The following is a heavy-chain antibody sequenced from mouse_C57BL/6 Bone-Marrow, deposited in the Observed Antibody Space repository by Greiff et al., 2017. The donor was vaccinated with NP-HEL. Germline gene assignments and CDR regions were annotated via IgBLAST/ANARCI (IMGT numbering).Heavy chain of an antibody. J-gene: IGHJ4*01. Sequence: QVQLQQSGPELVKPGDSVKISCKAYGYEFSSSWMNWVKQRHGKGLEWIGRIYPGDGDNNYNGKLKGKATLTADNSSSTAYMQLSSLTSEDSAVYFCARIPITTVVAPYAMDYWGQGTSVTVSS. CDR1: GYEFSSSW. V-gene: IGHV1-82*01. D-gene: IGHD1-1*01. CDR3: ARIPITTVVAPYAMDY. CDR2: IYPGDGDN.